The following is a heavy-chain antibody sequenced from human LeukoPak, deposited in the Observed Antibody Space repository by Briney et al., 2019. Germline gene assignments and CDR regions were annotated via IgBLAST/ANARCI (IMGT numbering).Heavy chain of an antibody. J-gene: IGHJ4*02. CDR2: ISYDGSNK. Sequence: TGGSLRLSCAASGFTFSSYGMHWVRQAPGKGLEWVAFISYDGSNKYYADSVKGRFTISRDNSKNTPYLQMNNLRADDTAVYYCAKARYDGEVMIAATDYWGQGTLVTVSS. D-gene: IGHD2-15*01. CDR3: AKARYDGEVMIAATDY. CDR1: GFTFSSYG. V-gene: IGHV3-30*18.